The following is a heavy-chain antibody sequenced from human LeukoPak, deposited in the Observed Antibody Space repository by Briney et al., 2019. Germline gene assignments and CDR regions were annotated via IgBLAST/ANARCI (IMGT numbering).Heavy chain of an antibody. CDR1: GFTFSDHQ. CDR2: IRNKARSYTP. J-gene: IGHJ4*02. CDR3: ARSADYCSSTSCPNDY. V-gene: IGHV3-72*01. Sequence: GGSLRLSCAASGFTFSDHQMDWVRQAPGKGLEWVGRIRNKARSYTPEYAASVKGRFTISRDDSKNSLYLQMNSLRAEDTAVYYCARSADYCSSTSCPNDYWGQGTLVTVSS. D-gene: IGHD2-2*01.